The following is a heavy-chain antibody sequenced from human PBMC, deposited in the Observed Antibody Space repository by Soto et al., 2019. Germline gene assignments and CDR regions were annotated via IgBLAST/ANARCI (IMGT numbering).Heavy chain of an antibody. D-gene: IGHD2-2*01. CDR1: GIPISTYR. V-gene: IGHV3-48*01. CDR3: ASPVEGRTTSCIR. J-gene: IGHJ4*02. CDR2: ISSSSNSI. Sequence: CGSLRVSRVVGGIPISTYRVHWVSQTPGKGLEWVSYISSSSNSIYYADSVRGRFTISRDNAKNSLHLQMNSLRAEDTAVYYCASPVEGRTTSCIRWCQRTLVTVSS.